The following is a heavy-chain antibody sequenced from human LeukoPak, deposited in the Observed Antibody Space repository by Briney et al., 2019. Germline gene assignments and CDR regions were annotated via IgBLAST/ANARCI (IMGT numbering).Heavy chain of an antibody. CDR2: INHSGST. Sequence: PETLSLTCAVYGGSFSGYYWSWIRQPPGKGLEWIGEINHSGSTNYNPSLKSRVTISVDTSKNQFSLKLSSVTAADTAVYYCVDSGYSFDYWAQGTLVTVSS. CDR1: GGSFSGYY. V-gene: IGHV4-34*01. CDR3: VDSGYSFDY. J-gene: IGHJ4*02. D-gene: IGHD5-12*01.